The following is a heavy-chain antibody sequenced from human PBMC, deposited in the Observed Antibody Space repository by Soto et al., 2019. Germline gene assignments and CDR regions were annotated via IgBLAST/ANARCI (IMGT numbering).Heavy chain of an antibody. CDR3: AKGGVVYSSSWYPLSDAFDI. Sequence: GGSLRLSCAASGFTFSSYAMSWVRQAPGKGLEWVSAISGSGGSTYYADSVKGRFTISRDNSKNTLYLQMNSLRAEDTAVYYCAKGGVVYSSSWYPLSDAFDIWGQGTMVTVSS. V-gene: IGHV3-23*01. D-gene: IGHD6-13*01. J-gene: IGHJ3*02. CDR1: GFTFSSYA. CDR2: ISGSGGST.